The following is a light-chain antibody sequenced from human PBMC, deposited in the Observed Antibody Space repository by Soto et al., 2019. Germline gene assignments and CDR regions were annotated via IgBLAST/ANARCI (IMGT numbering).Light chain of an antibody. V-gene: IGLV2-14*01. CDR2: DVS. Sequence: QSALTQPASVSGSPGQSITISCTGTSSDVGAYNYVSWYQQHPGKAPKLMICDVSNRPSGVSNRFSGSKSGNTASLTISGLLGEDEADYYCSSYTGSSVVVFGGGTKLTVL. CDR1: SSDVGAYNY. J-gene: IGLJ3*02. CDR3: SSYTGSSVVV.